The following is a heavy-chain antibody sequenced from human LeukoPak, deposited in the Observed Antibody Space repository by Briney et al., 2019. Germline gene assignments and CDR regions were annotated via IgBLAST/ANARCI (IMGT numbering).Heavy chain of an antibody. Sequence: SETLSLTCAVYGGSFSGYYWSWIRQPPGKGLEWIGEINHSGSTNYNPSLKSRVTISVDTSKNPFSLKLSSVTAADTAVYYCARGRFAGLDYWGQGTLVTVPS. CDR1: GGSFSGYY. CDR2: INHSGST. V-gene: IGHV4-34*01. D-gene: IGHD3-3*01. CDR3: ARGRFAGLDY. J-gene: IGHJ4*02.